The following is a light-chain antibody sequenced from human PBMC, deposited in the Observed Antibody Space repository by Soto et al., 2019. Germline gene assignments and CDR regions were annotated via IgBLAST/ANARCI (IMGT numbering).Light chain of an antibody. V-gene: IGLV2-14*03. CDR1: SSDVGGYNY. CDR2: DVG. J-gene: IGLJ2*01. Sequence: QSVLTQPASVSGSPGQSITISCTGTSSDVGGYNYVSWYQQHPGKAPKLMISDVGNRPSGVSNRFSGSKSGSTASLTISGLQAEDEADYYCSSYTSSSTVVFGGGTKLTVL. CDR3: SSYTSSSTVV.